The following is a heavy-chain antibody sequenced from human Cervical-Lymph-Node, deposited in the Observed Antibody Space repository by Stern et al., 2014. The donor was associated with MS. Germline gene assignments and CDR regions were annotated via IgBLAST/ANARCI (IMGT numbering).Heavy chain of an antibody. Sequence: VQLVESGAGLKKPGASVKVSCKASGYTFVSYAMNWVRQAPGQGLEWMGWVNTLTRNSTYAPDFTGRFVISLDTSVSTTYLQISSLKGDVTVVYYCARSSHYYESGGDSYYGMDVWGQGTTVTVSS. J-gene: IGHJ6*02. CDR3: ARSSHYYESGGDSYYGMDV. D-gene: IGHD3-22*01. V-gene: IGHV7-4-1*02. CDR2: VNTLTRNS. CDR1: GYTFVSYA.